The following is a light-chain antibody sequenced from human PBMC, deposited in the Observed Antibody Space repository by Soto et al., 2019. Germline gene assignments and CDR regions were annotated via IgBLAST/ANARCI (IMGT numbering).Light chain of an antibody. CDR3: QQYDNLPRT. V-gene: IGKV1-33*01. CDR1: QDISNY. J-gene: IGKJ2*01. Sequence: DIQMTQSPSSLSASVGDRVTITCQASQDISNYLNWYQQIPGKAPKLLIYDASNLETGVPSRFSGSGSGTHFTFPISSLQPEDIATYYCQQYDNLPRTFGQGTKLEIK. CDR2: DAS.